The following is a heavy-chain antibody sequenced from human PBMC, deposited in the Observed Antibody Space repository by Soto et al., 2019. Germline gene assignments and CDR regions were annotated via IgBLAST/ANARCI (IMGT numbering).Heavy chain of an antibody. D-gene: IGHD6-6*01. J-gene: IGHJ6*02. Sequence: QVQLVQSGAEVKKPGASVKVSCKASGYTFTSYGISWVRQAPGQGLEWMGWISAYNGNTNYAQKLQGRVTMTTATSTSTAYMELRSLRSDDTAVYYCARDNIAARTYYYYGMDVWGQGTTVTVSS. CDR1: GYTFTSYG. CDR3: ARDNIAARTYYYYGMDV. V-gene: IGHV1-18*01. CDR2: ISAYNGNT.